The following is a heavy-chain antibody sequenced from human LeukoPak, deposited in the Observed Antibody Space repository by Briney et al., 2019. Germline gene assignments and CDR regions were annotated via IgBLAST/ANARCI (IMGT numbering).Heavy chain of an antibody. CDR3: SRVLKQYGYGPFDS. V-gene: IGHV4-59*13. CDR1: GGSIRSYN. D-gene: IGHD5-18*01. CDR2: ISDTGNT. J-gene: IGHJ4*02. Sequence: PSETLSLTCTVSGGSIRSYNWSWIRRPPGKRLEWIGYISDTGNTNYNPSLTSRVTMSVDTSKNQFSLNLSSVTAADTAAYYCSRVLKQYGYGPFDSWGQGTLVTVSS.